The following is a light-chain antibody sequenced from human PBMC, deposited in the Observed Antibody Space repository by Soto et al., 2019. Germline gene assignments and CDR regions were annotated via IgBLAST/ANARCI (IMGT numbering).Light chain of an antibody. CDR2: DAS. CDR1: QSVNSY. J-gene: IGKJ1*01. Sequence: EIVLTQSPATLSLSPGERATLSCRASQSVNSYLAWYQQKPGQAPRLLIYDASNRATGIPARFSGSGSGTDFTHTISSLEPEDFAVYYCQQRSNWPPWTFGQGTKVEIK. CDR3: QQRSNWPPWT. V-gene: IGKV3-11*01.